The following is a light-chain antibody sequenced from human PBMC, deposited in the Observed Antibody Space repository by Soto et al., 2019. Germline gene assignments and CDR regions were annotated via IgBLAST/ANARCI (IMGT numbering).Light chain of an antibody. J-gene: IGLJ3*02. CDR3: TSYTDTSTWV. V-gene: IGLV2-14*03. CDR1: SSDVGGYNY. Sequence: QSALTQPASVSGSPGQSITISCSGTSSDVGGYNYVSWYQQHPGKAPKLLIHDVTNRPSGVSNRFSGSKSGSSASLTISGLQTEDEADYYCTSYTDTSTWVFGGGTKVTVL. CDR2: DVT.